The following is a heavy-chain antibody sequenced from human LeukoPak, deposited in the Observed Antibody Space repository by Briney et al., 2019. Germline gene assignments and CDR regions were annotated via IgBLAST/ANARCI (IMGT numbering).Heavy chain of an antibody. V-gene: IGHV4-39*01. J-gene: IGHJ3*02. CDR2: IYYSGST. CDR3: ARPYYYDSSGYYLSAFDI. CDR1: GGSISSSSYD. D-gene: IGHD3-22*01. Sequence: PSETLSLTCTVSGGSISSSSYDWGWIRQARGKGLEWIESIYYSGSTYYNRAGKSQFTISEDKTKNAFSKKQTSVTAADTAVYYCARPYYYDSSGYYLSAFDIWGQGTMVTVSS.